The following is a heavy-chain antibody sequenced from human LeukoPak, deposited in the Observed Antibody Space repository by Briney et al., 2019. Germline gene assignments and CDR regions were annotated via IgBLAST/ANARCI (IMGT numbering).Heavy chain of an antibody. CDR3: ARDLFYSVSGTYYNVGRVFNY. CDR2: INPNSGGT. CDR1: GFTFTGYY. D-gene: IGHD3-10*01. J-gene: IGHJ4*02. V-gene: IGHV1-2*02. Sequence: ASVKVSCKASGFTFTGYYMHWVRQAPGQGLEWMGWINPNSGGTNYAQKFQGRVTMTRDTSITTAYMELTSLRSDDTAVNYCARDLFYSVSGTYYNVGRVFNYWGQGTLVTVSS.